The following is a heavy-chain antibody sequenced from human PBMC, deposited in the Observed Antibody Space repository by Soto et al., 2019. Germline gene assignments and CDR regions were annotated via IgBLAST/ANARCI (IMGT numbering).Heavy chain of an antibody. CDR3: ARDHDGYNSY. CDR1: GFAVNANY. Sequence: PXASLRLSCAASGFAVNANYMSWVRQAPGKGLEWVSVIYTGGSTYYADSVKGRFTISRDNAKNTLYLQMNSLRAEDTAVYYCARDHDGYNSYWGQGTLVTVSS. D-gene: IGHD5-12*01. J-gene: IGHJ4*02. CDR2: IYTGGST. V-gene: IGHV3-53*01.